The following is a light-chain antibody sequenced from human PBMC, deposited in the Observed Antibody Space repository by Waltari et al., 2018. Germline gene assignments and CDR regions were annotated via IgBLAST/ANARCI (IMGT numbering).Light chain of an antibody. CDR1: QSVSSY. Sequence: EIVLTQSPATLSLSPGERATLSCRASQSVSSYLAWYQQKPGQAPRPLIYDASNRATGSPARFSGSGSGTDFTLTISSLEPEDFAVYYCQQRSNWPLTFGGGTKVEIK. V-gene: IGKV3-11*01. CDR2: DAS. J-gene: IGKJ4*01. CDR3: QQRSNWPLT.